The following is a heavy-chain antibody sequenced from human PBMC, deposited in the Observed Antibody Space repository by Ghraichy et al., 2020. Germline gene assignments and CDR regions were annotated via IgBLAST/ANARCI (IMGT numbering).Heavy chain of an antibody. CDR2: IYHSGST. CDR3: AREPLGIVGATSGMDV. CDR1: GGSISSSNW. J-gene: IGHJ6*02. Sequence: SETLPLTCAVSGGSISSSNWWSWVRQPPGKGLEWIGEIYHSGSTNYNPSLKSRVTISVDKSKNQFSLKLSSVTAADTAVYYCAREPLGIVGATSGMDVWGQGTTVTVSS. V-gene: IGHV4-4*02. D-gene: IGHD1-26*01.